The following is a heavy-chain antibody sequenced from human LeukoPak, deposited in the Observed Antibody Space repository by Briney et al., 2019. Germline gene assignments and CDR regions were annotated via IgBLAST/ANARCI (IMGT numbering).Heavy chain of an antibody. V-gene: IGHV4-34*01. D-gene: IGHD3-22*01. J-gene: IGHJ4*02. Sequence: SETLSLTCTVSGGSISSYYWSWIRQPPGKGLEWIGEINHSGSTNYNPSLKSRVTISVDTSKNQFSLKLSSVTAADTAVYYCARDRWYDSSGYYHFDYWGQGTLVTVSS. CDR3: ARDRWYDSSGYYHFDY. CDR1: GGSISSYY. CDR2: INHSGST.